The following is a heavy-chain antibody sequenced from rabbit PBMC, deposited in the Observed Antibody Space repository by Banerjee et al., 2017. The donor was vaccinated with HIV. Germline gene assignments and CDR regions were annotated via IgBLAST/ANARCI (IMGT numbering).Heavy chain of an antibody. J-gene: IGHJ6*01. D-gene: IGHD6-1*01. V-gene: IGHV1S45*01. CDR2: IYTGSSARI. CDR3: ARSIDAGDAGYGYALGSL. CDR1: GFSFSNNYV. Sequence: QGQLVESGGGLVKPEGSLTLTCTASGFSFSNNYVMCWVRQAPGKGLEWIRCIYTGSSARIAFASWTKGRFTIPKPPAASVTLQMASLAAADTATYFCARSIDAGDAGYGYALGSLWGPGTLVTVS.